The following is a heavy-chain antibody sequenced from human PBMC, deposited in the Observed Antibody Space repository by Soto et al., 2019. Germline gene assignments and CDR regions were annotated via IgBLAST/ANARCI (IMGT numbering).Heavy chain of an antibody. D-gene: IGHD2-2*01. V-gene: IGHV1-3*01. CDR2: INAGNGNT. CDR1: GYTFTSYA. Sequence: QVQLVQSGAEVKKPGASVKVSCKASGYTFTSYAMHWVRQAPGQRLEWMGWINAGNGNTKYSQKFQGRDTITRDTSASTAYMELSSLRSEDTAVYYCARGGYCSSTSCYEEWGNWFDPWGQGTLVTVSS. J-gene: IGHJ5*02. CDR3: ARGGYCSSTSCYEEWGNWFDP.